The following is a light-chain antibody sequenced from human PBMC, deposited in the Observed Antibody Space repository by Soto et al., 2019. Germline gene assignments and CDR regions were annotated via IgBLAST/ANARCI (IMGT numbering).Light chain of an antibody. CDR2: GAS. CDR1: QSVSSNF. V-gene: IGKV3-20*01. CDR3: QQYGSSPT. Sequence: EIVLTQSPGTLSLSPGEIATLSCRASQSVSSNFLAWYQRKPGQAPRLLIYGASSRATGVPDRFRGSVSGTDFTLTITRLEPEDFAVYYCQQYGSSPTFGQGTKVEIK. J-gene: IGKJ1*01.